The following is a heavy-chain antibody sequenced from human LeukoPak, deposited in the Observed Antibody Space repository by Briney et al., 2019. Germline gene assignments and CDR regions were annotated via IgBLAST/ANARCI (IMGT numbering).Heavy chain of an antibody. D-gene: IGHD5-18*01. Sequence: SETLSLTCTVSGGSVSSGSYYWSWIRQPPGKGLEWIGYIYYSGSTNYNPSLKSQVTISVDTSKNQFSLKLSSVTAADTAVYYCARIGVQLWAAFDYWGQGTLVTVSS. J-gene: IGHJ4*02. CDR1: GGSVSSGSYY. CDR2: IYYSGST. V-gene: IGHV4-61*01. CDR3: ARIGVQLWAAFDY.